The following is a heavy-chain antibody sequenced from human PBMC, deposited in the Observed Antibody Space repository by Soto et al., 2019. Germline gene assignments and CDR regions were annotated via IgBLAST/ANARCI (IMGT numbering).Heavy chain of an antibody. CDR3: ATSGRGYSSSLYYFDY. Sequence: ASVKVSCKVSGYTLTELSMHWGRQAPGKGLEWMGGFDPEDGETIYAQKFQGRVTMTEDTSTDTAYMELSSLRSEDTAVYYCATSGRGYSSSLYYFDYWGQGTLVTVSS. CDR2: FDPEDGET. J-gene: IGHJ4*02. V-gene: IGHV1-24*01. D-gene: IGHD6-13*01. CDR1: GYTLTELS.